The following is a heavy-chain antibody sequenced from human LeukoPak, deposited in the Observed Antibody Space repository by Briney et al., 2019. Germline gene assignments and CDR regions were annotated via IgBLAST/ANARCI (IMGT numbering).Heavy chain of an antibody. CDR3: TTPPD. CDR2: MNSKSNRGTT. V-gene: IGHV3-15*01. CDR1: GLSVSYAW. J-gene: IGHJ1*01. Sequence: GGSLTLSCAVSGLSVSYAWMSWVRQAPGKGLEWVGRMNSKSNRGTTDYTTSVKGRFTISRDDSKNTLYLQMKTLETADTTVYNCTTPPDWGQGTLVTVSS.